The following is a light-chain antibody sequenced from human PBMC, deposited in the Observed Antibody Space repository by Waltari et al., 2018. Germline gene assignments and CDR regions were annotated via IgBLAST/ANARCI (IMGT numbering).Light chain of an antibody. Sequence: CDLTQDPAVSVALGQTARTTCQGDSLSNDYVNWYQQRPGQAPLLLISNNINRPSGIPDRFSGSKSGGTASLTITETQAQDEADYYCNSRDSSADHVVFGGGTKLTVL. CDR3: NSRDSSADHVV. V-gene: IGLV3-19*01. J-gene: IGLJ3*02. CDR1: SLSNDY. CDR2: NNI.